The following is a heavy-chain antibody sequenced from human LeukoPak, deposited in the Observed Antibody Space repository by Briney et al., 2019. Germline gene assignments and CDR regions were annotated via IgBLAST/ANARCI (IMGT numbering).Heavy chain of an antibody. J-gene: IGHJ5*02. Sequence: PSETLPLTCAVYGGSFSGYYWSWIRQPPGKGLEWIGEINHSGSTNYNPSLKSRVTISVDTSKNQFSLKLSSVTAADTAVYYCARGCTGNSSSWSNWFDPWGQGTLVTVSS. CDR3: ARGCTGNSSSWSNWFDP. CDR1: GGSFSGYY. V-gene: IGHV4-34*01. CDR2: INHSGST. D-gene: IGHD6-13*01.